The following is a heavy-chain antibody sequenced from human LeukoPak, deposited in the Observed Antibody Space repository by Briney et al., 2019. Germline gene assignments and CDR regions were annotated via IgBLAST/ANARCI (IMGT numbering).Heavy chain of an antibody. D-gene: IGHD5-24*01. Sequence: ASETLSLTCTVSGASISSDYWNWIRQPPGKGLGWIGYIFFSGSTDYNPSLKSRVTMSLDTSKNQFSLRLSSVTAADTAVYYCARGEMATIEDAFDIWGQGTMVTVSS. CDR3: ARGEMATIEDAFDI. CDR2: IFFSGST. J-gene: IGHJ3*02. V-gene: IGHV4-59*01. CDR1: GASISSDY.